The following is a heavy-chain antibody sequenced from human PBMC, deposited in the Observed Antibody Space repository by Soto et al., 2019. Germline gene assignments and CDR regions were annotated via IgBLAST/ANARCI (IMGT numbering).Heavy chain of an antibody. V-gene: IGHV1-2*04. J-gene: IGHJ6*02. D-gene: IGHD6-13*01. CDR1: GYTFTGYY. CDR3: ARDRVAAAGTGATGYYYYYYGMDV. CDR2: INPNSGGT. Sequence: ASVKVSCKASGYTFTGYYMHWVRQAPGQGLEWMGWINPNSGGTNYAQKFQGWVTMTRDTSISTAYMELSRLRSDDTAVYYCARDRVAAAGTGATGYYYYYYGMDVWGQGTTVTVSS.